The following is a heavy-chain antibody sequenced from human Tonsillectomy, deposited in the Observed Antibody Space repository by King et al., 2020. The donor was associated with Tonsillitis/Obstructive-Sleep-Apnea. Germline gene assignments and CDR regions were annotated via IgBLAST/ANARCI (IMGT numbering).Heavy chain of an antibody. CDR3: ARGDYDFWIGYVDY. J-gene: IGHJ4*02. CDR2: INAGNGNT. CDR1: GYTFTSYA. D-gene: IGHD3-3*01. Sequence: QLVQSGAEVKKPGASVKVSCKASGYTFTSYAMHWVRQAPGQRLEWMGWINAGNGNTKYSQKFQGRVTMTRDTSASTAYMDLSSLRSEDAYVYYCARGDYDFWIGYVDYWGQGTLVTVSS. V-gene: IGHV1-3*01.